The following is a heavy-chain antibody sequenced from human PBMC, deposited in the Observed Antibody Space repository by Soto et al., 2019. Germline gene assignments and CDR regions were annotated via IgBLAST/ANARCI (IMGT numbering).Heavy chain of an antibody. CDR1: GFTFSSYS. CDR3: AKCMQVNWNYDAFHI. J-gene: IGHJ3*02. Sequence: GGSLRLSCAASGFTFSSYSMSWVRQAPGKGLEWVSHITASGGTTYYADSVKGRFTISRDSSRNTLYLQMNSLRAEDTALYYCAKCMQVNWNYDAFHIWGQGTMVTVSS. V-gene: IGHV3-23*01. CDR2: ITASGGTT. D-gene: IGHD1-7*01.